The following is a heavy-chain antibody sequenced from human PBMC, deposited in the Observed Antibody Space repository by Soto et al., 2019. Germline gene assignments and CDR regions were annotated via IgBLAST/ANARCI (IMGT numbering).Heavy chain of an antibody. Sequence: QLQLQESGPGLVKPSETLSLTCSVSGGSISSSSYFWGWIRQPPGKGLEWIGSIDYSGSTYYTPSLKSRVTVSVDTSKNQFSLKLSSVTAADTAVYYCARHPSDFWFDPWGQGTLVTVSS. J-gene: IGHJ5*02. CDR1: GGSISSSSYF. D-gene: IGHD2-21*02. CDR3: ARHPSDFWFDP. V-gene: IGHV4-39*01. CDR2: IDYSGST.